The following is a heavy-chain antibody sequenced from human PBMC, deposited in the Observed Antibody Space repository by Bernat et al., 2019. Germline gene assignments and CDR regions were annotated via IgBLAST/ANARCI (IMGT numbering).Heavy chain of an antibody. CDR2: IHWDDDK. J-gene: IGHJ5*02. V-gene: IGHV2-5*02. CDR1: GFSLTTSEVS. Sequence: QITLKESGPTLVKPTQTLTLTCTFSGFSLTTSEVSVGWIRQPPGKALEWLAVIHWDDDKRYSPSLKSRLTITRDISKNQVVLTITNMDPVDTATYSCAHRRRLASSGNWFDPWGQGTLVTVSS. CDR3: AHRRRLASSGNWFDP. D-gene: IGHD6-13*01.